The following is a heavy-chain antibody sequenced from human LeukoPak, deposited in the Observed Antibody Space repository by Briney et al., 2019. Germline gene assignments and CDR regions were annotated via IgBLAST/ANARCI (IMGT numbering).Heavy chain of an antibody. CDR2: IKQDGSEK. D-gene: IGHD3-22*01. V-gene: IGHV3-7*01. CDR1: GFTFSSYW. Sequence: PGGSLRLSCAASGFTFSSYWMSWVRQAPGKGLEWVANIKQDGSEKYYVDSVKGRFTISRVNAKNSLYLQMNSLRAEDTAVYYCARGGLIVVKEKAFDIWGQGTMVTASS. J-gene: IGHJ3*02. CDR3: ARGGLIVVKEKAFDI.